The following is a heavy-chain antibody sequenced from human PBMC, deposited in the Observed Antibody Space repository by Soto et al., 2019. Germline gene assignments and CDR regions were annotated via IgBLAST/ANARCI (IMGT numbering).Heavy chain of an antibody. CDR1: GGSFSGYY. Sequence: PSETLSLTCAVYGGSFSGYYWSWIRQPPGKGLEWIGEINHSGSTNYNPSLKSRVTISVDTSKNQFSLKLSSVTAADTAVYYCARGQWIGGSYQGLEYFQHWGQGTLVTVSS. CDR2: INHSGST. D-gene: IGHD1-26*01. V-gene: IGHV4-34*01. J-gene: IGHJ1*01. CDR3: ARGQWIGGSYQGLEYFQH.